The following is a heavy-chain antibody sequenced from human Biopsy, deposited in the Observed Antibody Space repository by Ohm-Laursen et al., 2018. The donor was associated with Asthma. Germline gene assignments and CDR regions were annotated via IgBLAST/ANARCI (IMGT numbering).Heavy chain of an antibody. J-gene: IGHJ4*02. D-gene: IGHD6-6*01. V-gene: IGHV3-30*19. Sequence: SLRLSCAAFGFTFSSYGMHWVRQAPCKGLAWVAGIFFDGSNKYYADTVKGRFTITRDNSKDTLYLQVNSLRGDDTAVYYCARGKTWGRSYYFDYWGQGTLVTVSS. CDR2: IFFDGSNK. CDR1: GFTFSSYG. CDR3: ARGKTWGRSYYFDY.